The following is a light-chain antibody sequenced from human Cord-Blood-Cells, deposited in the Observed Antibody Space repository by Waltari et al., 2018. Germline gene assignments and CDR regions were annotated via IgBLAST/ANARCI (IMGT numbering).Light chain of an antibody. V-gene: IGLV2-14*01. CDR1: SSDVGGYNY. CDR2: DVS. J-gene: IGLJ3*02. Sequence: QSALTQPASVSGSPGQSITISCTGTSSDVGGYNYVSWYQQHPGKVPTLMIYDVSNRPSGVSNRFSGAKSGHTASLSISGLHAEDEADYFCSSYTSSSTNWVFGGGTKLTVL. CDR3: SSYTSSSTNWV.